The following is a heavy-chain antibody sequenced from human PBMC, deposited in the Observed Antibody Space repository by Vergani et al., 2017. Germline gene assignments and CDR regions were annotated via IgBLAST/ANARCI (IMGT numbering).Heavy chain of an antibody. Sequence: EVQLVQSGAEVKKPGATMKISCKVSGYTFTDHYMHWVKQAPGKGLEWMGLVDPEDGETISAEKFKGRVTIAADTSTDTAHLELSSLRSEDTVVYYCATPQTVTTGGMEVWGQGTTVIGSS. CDR1: GYTFTDHY. J-gene: IGHJ6*02. D-gene: IGHD4-17*01. CDR3: ATPQTVTTGGMEV. V-gene: IGHV1-69-2*01. CDR2: VDPEDGET.